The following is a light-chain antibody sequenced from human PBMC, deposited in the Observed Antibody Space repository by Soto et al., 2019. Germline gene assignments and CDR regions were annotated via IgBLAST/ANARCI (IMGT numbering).Light chain of an antibody. CDR1: QSVSSSY. J-gene: IGKJ4*01. Sequence: EIVLTQSPGTLSLSPGERATLSCRASQSVSSSYLGWYQQKPGQAPRLLIYGASNRATGIPERFSGSGSGTDFTLTISRLEPEDFAVYYCQSYTTSPPWLTFGGGTKVEIK. V-gene: IGKV3-20*01. CDR3: QSYTTSPPWLT. CDR2: GAS.